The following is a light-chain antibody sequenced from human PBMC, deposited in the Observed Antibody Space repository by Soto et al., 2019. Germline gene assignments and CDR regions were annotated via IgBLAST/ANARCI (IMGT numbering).Light chain of an antibody. CDR3: QTYYRVPLT. V-gene: IGKV4-1*01. CDR1: QSLLSSSDNRNY. J-gene: IGKJ4*01. CDR2: WAS. Sequence: DVVMTQSPDSLALSLGERATINCTSSQSLLSSSDNRNYLAWFQQKVGQPPKLLIRWASTRESGVPDRFSASGSATDFTLTITILQAEDVAVYYCQTYYRVPLTFGGGTKVELK.